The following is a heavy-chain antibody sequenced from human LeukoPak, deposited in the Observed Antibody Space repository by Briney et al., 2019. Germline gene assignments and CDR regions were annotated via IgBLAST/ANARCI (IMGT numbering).Heavy chain of an antibody. V-gene: IGHV4-61*02. D-gene: IGHD6-19*01. CDR1: GDSIGSGTFC. Sequence: SETLSLTCPVSGDSIGSGTFCWNWVRQPAGTGLEWIGRICASGSTDYNPSLKSRVTISVDTSKNQFSLKLSSVTAADTAVYYCARDHFDQGIAVAGANWFDPWGQGTLVTVSS. CDR3: ARDHFDQGIAVAGANWFDP. J-gene: IGHJ5*02. CDR2: ICASGST.